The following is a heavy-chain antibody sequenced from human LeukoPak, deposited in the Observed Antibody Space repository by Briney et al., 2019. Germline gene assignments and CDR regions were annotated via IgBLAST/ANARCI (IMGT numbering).Heavy chain of an antibody. J-gene: IGHJ4*02. CDR3: AREGTFGYSSSSTGY. V-gene: IGHV1-46*01. CDR1: GYIFSSYH. D-gene: IGHD6-6*01. Sequence: ASVKVSCKASGYIFSSYHIHWVRQAPGQGLEWMGIVNPGGGSTSYAQKFQGRVTMTRDTSTSTVYMELRSLRSEDTAVYYCAREGTFGYSSSSTGYWGQGTLVTVSS. CDR2: VNPGGGST.